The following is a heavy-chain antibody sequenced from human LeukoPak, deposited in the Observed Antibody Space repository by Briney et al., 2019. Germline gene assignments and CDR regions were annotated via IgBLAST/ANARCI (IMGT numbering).Heavy chain of an antibody. CDR1: GGSISSYY. CDR3: ARGRYDFWSGYLNWYLDL. CDR2: IYYSGST. D-gene: IGHD3-3*01. Sequence: SETLSLTCTVSGGSISSYYWSWIRQPPGKGLEWIGYIYYSGSTNYNPSLKSRVTISVDTSKNQFSLKLSSVTAADTAVYYCARGRYDFWSGYLNWYLDLWGRGTLVTVSS. J-gene: IGHJ2*01. V-gene: IGHV4-59*01.